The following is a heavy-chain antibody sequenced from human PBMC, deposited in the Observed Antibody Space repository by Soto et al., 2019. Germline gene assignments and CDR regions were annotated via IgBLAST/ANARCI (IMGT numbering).Heavy chain of an antibody. CDR1: GGTFSSYT. CDR2: IIPILGIA. Sequence: QVQLVQSGAEVKKPGSSVKVSCNASGGTFSSYTISWVRQAPGQGLEWMGRIIPILGIANYAQKFQGRVTTTADKSTSTAYMELSSLRSEDTAVYYCATATVTTDYWGQGTLVTVSS. V-gene: IGHV1-69*02. J-gene: IGHJ4*02. D-gene: IGHD4-17*01. CDR3: ATATVTTDY.